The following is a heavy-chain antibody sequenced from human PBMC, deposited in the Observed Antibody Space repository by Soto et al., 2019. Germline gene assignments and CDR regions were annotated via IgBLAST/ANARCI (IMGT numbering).Heavy chain of an antibody. Sequence: EVQLLESGGGLVQPGGSLRLSCAASGFTFSNYAMSWVRQAPGKGLEWVSSISDSGVSTYYADSVKGRFTIARDNTKHTLYLEMNSLRVEDTAVYYCAKEDVGGYYYSGLWGQGTLVTVSS. CDR1: GFTFSNYA. CDR3: AKEDVGGYYYSGL. V-gene: IGHV3-23*01. CDR2: ISDSGVST. D-gene: IGHD1-26*01. J-gene: IGHJ4*02.